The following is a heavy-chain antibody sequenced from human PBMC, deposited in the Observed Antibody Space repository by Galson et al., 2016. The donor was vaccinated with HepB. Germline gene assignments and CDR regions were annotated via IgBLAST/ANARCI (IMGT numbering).Heavy chain of an antibody. J-gene: IGHJ4*02. CDR2: ISSSGSYI. D-gene: IGHD5-18*01. V-gene: IGHV3-11*04. CDR1: GFTFSDYY. CDR3: AKDIRGYGLFGRFDY. Sequence: SLRLSCAASGFTFSDYYMNWIRQAPGKGLEWVSYISSSGSYIYYADSVKGRFTISRDNAKNSLYLQMNSLRAEDTAVYYCAKDIRGYGLFGRFDYWGQGTLVTVSS.